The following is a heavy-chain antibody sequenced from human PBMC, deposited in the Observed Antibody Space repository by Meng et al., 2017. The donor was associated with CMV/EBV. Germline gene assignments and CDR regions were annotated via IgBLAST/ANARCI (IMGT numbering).Heavy chain of an antibody. J-gene: IGHJ6*02. Sequence: GESLKISCAASGFTFSSYSMNWVRQAPGKGLEWVSYISSSSSTIYYADSVKGRFTISRDNAKNSLYLQMNSLRAEDTAVYYCARGYCSGGSCYSWDYYYGMDVWGQGTTVTVSS. D-gene: IGHD2-15*01. CDR2: ISSSSSTI. V-gene: IGHV3-48*04. CDR3: ARGYCSGGSCYSWDYYYGMDV. CDR1: GFTFSSYS.